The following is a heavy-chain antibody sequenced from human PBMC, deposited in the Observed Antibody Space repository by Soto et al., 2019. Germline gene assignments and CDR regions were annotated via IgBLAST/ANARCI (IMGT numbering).Heavy chain of an antibody. CDR1: GGSFNTYS. V-gene: IGHV1-69*06. J-gene: IGHJ4*02. D-gene: IGHD6-13*01. CDR3: VAVYSYSWFFEY. Sequence: VQLVQSGNEMKKPGSSVRVSCTASGGSFNTYSISWVRQAPGQGLEWMGGIMPILNTPTYSQRFQGRVTITEDKSTSTAHMDLSNLTSADTAVYYCVAVYSYSWFFEYWGQGTLVTVSP. CDR2: IMPILNTP.